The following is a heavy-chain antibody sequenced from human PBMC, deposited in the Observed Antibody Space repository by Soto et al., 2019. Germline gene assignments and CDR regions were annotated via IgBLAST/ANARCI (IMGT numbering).Heavy chain of an antibody. CDR3: ASGVLMVYAIDY. Sequence: QVQLVESGGGVVQPGRSLRLSCAASGFTFSSYGMHWVRQAPGKGLEWVAVIWYDGSNKYYADSVKGRFTISRDNSKNPLYLQMNSLRAEDTAVYYCASGVLMVYAIDYWGQGTLVTVSS. CDR1: GFTFSSYG. CDR2: IWYDGSNK. J-gene: IGHJ4*02. V-gene: IGHV3-33*01. D-gene: IGHD2-8*01.